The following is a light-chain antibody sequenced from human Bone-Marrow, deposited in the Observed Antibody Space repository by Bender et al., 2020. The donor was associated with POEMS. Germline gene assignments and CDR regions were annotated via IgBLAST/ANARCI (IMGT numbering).Light chain of an antibody. J-gene: IGLJ2*01. CDR3: SSYAGSNGVV. Sequence: QSALTQPASVSGSPGQSITISCTGASSDVGAYNLVSWYQQYPGKAPKLMIYEVNKRPSGVPDRFSGSKSGNTASLTISGLQAEDEADYYCSSYAGSNGVVFGGGTKVTVL. CDR1: SSDVGAYNL. V-gene: IGLV2-14*02. CDR2: EVN.